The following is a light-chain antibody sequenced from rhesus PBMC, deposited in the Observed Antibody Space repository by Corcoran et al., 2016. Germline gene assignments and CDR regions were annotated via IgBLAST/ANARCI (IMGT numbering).Light chain of an antibody. Sequence: DIVMTQTPLSLPVTPGEPASISCRSSQSLLHSNGYTYLFWYLQKPGQSPHLLIYLGSNRASGVPDRFSGSGSGTDFTLKISRVEAEDVGVYYCLQDIQLLTFGGGTKVEIK. CDR3: LQDIQLLT. J-gene: IGKJ4*01. V-gene: IGKV2-78*01. CDR1: QSLLHSNGYTY. CDR2: LGS.